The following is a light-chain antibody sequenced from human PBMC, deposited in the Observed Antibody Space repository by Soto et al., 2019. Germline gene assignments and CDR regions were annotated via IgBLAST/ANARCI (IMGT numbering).Light chain of an antibody. V-gene: IGLV2-14*01. J-gene: IGLJ2*01. CDR1: RDDIGVYDY. CDR3: NSYTNSSAVV. CDR2: EVT. Sequence: VLTQPASVSGSPGQSITISCAGTRDDIGVYDYVSWYQQHPGSAPKLLVYEVTNRPSGVSDRFSGSKPGNTASLTISGLQAEDEADYYCNSYTNSSAVVFGGGTKVTVL.